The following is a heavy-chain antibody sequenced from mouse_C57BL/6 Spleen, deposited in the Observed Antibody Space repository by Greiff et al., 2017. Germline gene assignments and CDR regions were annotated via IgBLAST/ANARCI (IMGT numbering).Heavy chain of an antibody. V-gene: IGHV1-52*01. CDR1: GYTFTSYW. D-gene: IGHD2-1*01. CDR2: IDPSDSET. J-gene: IGHJ3*01. Sequence: QVQLQQPGAELVRPGSSVKLSCKASGYTFTSYWMHWVKQRPIQGLEWIGNIDPSDSETHYNQKFKDKATLTVDKSSSTAYMQLSSLASEDSAVYDCARGGNYETWFAYWGQGTLVTVSA. CDR3: ARGGNYETWFAY.